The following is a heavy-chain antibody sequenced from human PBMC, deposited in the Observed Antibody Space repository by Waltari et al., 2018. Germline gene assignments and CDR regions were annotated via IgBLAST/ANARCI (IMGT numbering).Heavy chain of an antibody. V-gene: IGHV3-74*01. CDR2: IKSDGRAT. D-gene: IGHD1-26*01. CDR1: GFTFSTFW. Sequence: EVQLVESGGDLVQPGGSLRLSCAASGFTFSTFWVHWVRQVPGKGLVWGSRIKSDGRATSYADSVKVRFTISRDNAKNTVYLQMNSLRAEDTAVYHCASDVHSGRYGWFDPWGQGTLVTVSS. CDR3: ASDVHSGRYGWFDP. J-gene: IGHJ5*02.